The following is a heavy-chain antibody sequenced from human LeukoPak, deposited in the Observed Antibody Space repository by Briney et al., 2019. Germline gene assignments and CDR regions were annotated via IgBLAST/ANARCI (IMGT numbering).Heavy chain of an antibody. CDR1: GGSISSYY. CDR3: ARATPLTYYDFWSGYYDHDAFDI. CDR2: IYYSGST. J-gene: IGHJ3*02. D-gene: IGHD3-3*01. Sequence: SETLSLTCTVSGGSISSYYWSWIRQPPGKGLEWIGYIYYSGSTNYNPSLKSRVTISVDTSKNQFSLKLSSVTAADTAVYYCARATPLTYYDFWSGYYDHDAFDIWGQGTMVTVSS. V-gene: IGHV4-59*01.